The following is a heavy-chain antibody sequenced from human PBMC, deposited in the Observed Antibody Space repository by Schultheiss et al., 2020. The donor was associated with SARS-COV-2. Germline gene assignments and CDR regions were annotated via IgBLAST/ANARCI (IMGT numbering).Heavy chain of an antibody. Sequence: GGSLRLSCAASGFTFSSYAMSWVRQAPGKGLEWVSGISWNSGSIGYADSVKGRFTISRDNAKNSLYLQMNSLRAEDTALYYCAKDIVWGSYGYQYFDYWGQGTLVTVSS. CDR1: GFTFSSYA. V-gene: IGHV3-9*01. D-gene: IGHD5-18*01. CDR3: AKDIVWGSYGYQYFDY. CDR2: ISWNSGSI. J-gene: IGHJ4*02.